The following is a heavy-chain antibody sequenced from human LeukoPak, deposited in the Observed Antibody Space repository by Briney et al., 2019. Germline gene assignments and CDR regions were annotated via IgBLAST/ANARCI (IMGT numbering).Heavy chain of an antibody. D-gene: IGHD3-3*01. CDR2: ISAYNGNT. CDR3: ARDPIITIFGVVTLYGMDV. Sequence: ASVKVSCKASGYTFTSYGISWVRQAPGQGLERMGWISAYNGNTNYAQKLQGRVTMTTDTSTSTAYMELRSLRSDDTAVYYCARDPIITIFGVVTLYGMDVWGQGTTVTVSS. V-gene: IGHV1-18*01. J-gene: IGHJ6*02. CDR1: GYTFTSYG.